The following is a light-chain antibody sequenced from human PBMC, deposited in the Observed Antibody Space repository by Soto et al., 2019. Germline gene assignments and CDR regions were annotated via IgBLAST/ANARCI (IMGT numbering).Light chain of an antibody. CDR2: GAS. V-gene: IGKV3-15*01. CDR1: QSVSSN. CDR3: QQYNNWPPYT. J-gene: IGKJ2*01. Sequence: EIVMTQSPATLSVSPGERATLSCRASQSVSSNLAWYQQKPGQAPRLLIYGASTRATGIPARFSGSGSGTEFTLTISALQSEDFAVFYGQQYNNWPPYTLGRGTKREIK.